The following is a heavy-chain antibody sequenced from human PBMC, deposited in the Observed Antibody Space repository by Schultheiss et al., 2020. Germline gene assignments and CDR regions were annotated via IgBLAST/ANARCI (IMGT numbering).Heavy chain of an antibody. J-gene: IGHJ5*01. Sequence: SETLSLTCTVSGGSISSYYWSWIRQPPGKGLEWIGSIYYSGSTYYNPSLKSRVTMSVDTSENQFSLQLNSVTPGDTAVYYCASGERWFDSWGQGTLVTVSS. CDR1: GGSISSYY. CDR2: IYYSGST. CDR3: ASGERWFDS. V-gene: IGHV4-59*04. D-gene: IGHD3-10*01.